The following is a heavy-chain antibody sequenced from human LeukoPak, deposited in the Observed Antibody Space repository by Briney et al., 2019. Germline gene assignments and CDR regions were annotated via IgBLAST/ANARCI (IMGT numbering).Heavy chain of an antibody. J-gene: IGHJ3*01. V-gene: IGHV4-31*03. CDR2: ISYTGNA. D-gene: IGHD3-22*01. CDR1: GGSIRSGDEY. CDR3: TREVNYDSSGM. Sequence: SQTLSLTCTVSGGSIRSGDEYWSWIRQPPGKGLDWIGYISYTGNAYYNPSLESRLTMSVDKSKNHFSLELTSVTAADTAVYYCTREVNYDSSGMWGQGTMVIVSS.